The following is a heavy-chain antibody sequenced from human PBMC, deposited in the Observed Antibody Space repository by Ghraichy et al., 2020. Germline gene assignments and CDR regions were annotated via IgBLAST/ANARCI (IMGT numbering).Heavy chain of an antibody. J-gene: IGHJ5*02. CDR1: GYTFTSYA. CDR2: INAGNGNT. Sequence: ASVKVSCKASGYTFTSYAMHRVLQAPGQRLEWMGWINAGNGNTKYSQKFQGRVTITRDTSASTAYMELSSLRSEDTAVYYCARDPDPITIFGVVIAHPSSHWFDPWGQGTLVTVSS. D-gene: IGHD3-3*01. V-gene: IGHV1-3*01. CDR3: ARDPDPITIFGVVIAHPSSHWFDP.